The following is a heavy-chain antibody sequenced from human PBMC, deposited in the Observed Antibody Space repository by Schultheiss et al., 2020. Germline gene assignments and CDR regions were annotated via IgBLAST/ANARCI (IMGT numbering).Heavy chain of an antibody. V-gene: IGHV1-69*06. CDR2: IIPIFGTA. CDR3: LLDGSGMFQH. Sequence: SVKVSCKASGCTFSSYAISWVRQAPGQGLEWMGGIIPIFGTANYAQKFQGRVTITADKSTSTAYMELSSLRSEDTAVYYCLLDGSGMFQHWGQGTLVNGYS. D-gene: IGHD3-10*01. J-gene: IGHJ1*01. CDR1: GCTFSSYA.